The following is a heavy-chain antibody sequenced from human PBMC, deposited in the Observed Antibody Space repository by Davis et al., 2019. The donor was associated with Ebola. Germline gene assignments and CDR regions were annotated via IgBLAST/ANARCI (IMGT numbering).Heavy chain of an antibody. CDR2: LYPDERT. J-gene: IGHJ4*02. Sequence: GGSLRLSCVVSGLSASTNYMGWVRQAPGKVLEWVSLLYPDERTFYADSVKGRFTISRHSSNNTLYLQMNSLRPDDTATYYCARGAWSIWDYWGRGTPVTVSS. CDR1: GLSASTNY. D-gene: IGHD2-8*01. V-gene: IGHV3-53*04. CDR3: ARGAWSIWDY.